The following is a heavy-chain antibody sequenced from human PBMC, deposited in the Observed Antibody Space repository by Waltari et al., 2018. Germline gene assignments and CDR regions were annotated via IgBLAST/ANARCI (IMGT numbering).Heavy chain of an antibody. CDR2: IIPILGIA. V-gene: IGHV1-69*02. J-gene: IGHJ6*03. Sequence: QVQLVQSGAEVKKPGSSVKVSCKASGGTFSSYTISWVRQAPGQGLEWMGRIIPILGIANYAQKFQGRVTITADKSTSTAYMELSSLRSEDTAVYYCARAVHYYGSGSTKHYYYYMDVWGKGTTVTVSS. CDR1: GGTFSSYT. D-gene: IGHD3-10*01. CDR3: ARAVHYYGSGSTKHYYYYMDV.